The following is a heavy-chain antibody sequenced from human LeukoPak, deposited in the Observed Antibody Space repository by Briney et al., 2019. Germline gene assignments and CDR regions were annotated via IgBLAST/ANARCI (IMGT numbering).Heavy chain of an antibody. CDR3: ARDSSSWPYYYYGMDV. J-gene: IGHJ6*02. CDR1: GYTFTGYY. Sequence: ASVKVSCKASGYTFTGYYMHWVRQAPGQGLEWMGWINPNSGGTNYAQKFQGRVTMTRDTSISTAYMELSRLRSDDTAVYYCARDSSSWPYYYYGMDVWGQGTTVTVSS. CDR2: INPNSGGT. D-gene: IGHD6-13*01. V-gene: IGHV1-2*02.